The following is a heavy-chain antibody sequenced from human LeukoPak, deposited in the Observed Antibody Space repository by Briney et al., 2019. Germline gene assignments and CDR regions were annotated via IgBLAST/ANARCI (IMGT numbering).Heavy chain of an antibody. CDR1: GFTFSSYW. J-gene: IGHJ4*02. Sequence: GGSLRLSCAASGFTFSSYWMSWVRQAPGKGLEWVANIKPDGSEKYYVDSVKGRFTISRDNAKNSLYLQMNSLRAEDTAVYYCARAPSLSSSSWLFFDYWGQGTLVTVSS. V-gene: IGHV3-7*01. CDR3: ARAPSLSSSSWLFFDY. D-gene: IGHD6-13*01. CDR2: IKPDGSEK.